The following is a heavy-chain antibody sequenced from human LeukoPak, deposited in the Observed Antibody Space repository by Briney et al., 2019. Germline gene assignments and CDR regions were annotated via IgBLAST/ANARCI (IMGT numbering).Heavy chain of an antibody. CDR2: IKPDGSDK. Sequence: GGSLRLSCAASGFTFSSYWMSWVRQAPGKGLEWLATIKPDGSDKYYVDSVKGRFSISRDSARNSLYLRMNSLRAEDTAVYYCARDHYRIEIWGQGTKVTVSS. CDR3: ARDHYRIEI. V-gene: IGHV3-7*01. CDR1: GFTFSSYW. D-gene: IGHD1-26*01. J-gene: IGHJ3*02.